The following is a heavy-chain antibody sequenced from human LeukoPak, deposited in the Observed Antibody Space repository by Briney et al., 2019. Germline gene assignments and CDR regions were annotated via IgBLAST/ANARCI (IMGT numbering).Heavy chain of an antibody. CDR1: GGSISSYY. V-gene: IGHV4-59*01. CDR2: IYDSGST. Sequence: PSETLSLTCTVSGGSISSYYWSWIRQPPGKGLEWIGYIYDSGSTNYNPSLKSRVTISVDTSKNQFSLKLSSVTAADTAVYYCACLTTADAFDIWGQGTMVTVSS. D-gene: IGHD3-22*01. J-gene: IGHJ3*02. CDR3: ACLTTADAFDI.